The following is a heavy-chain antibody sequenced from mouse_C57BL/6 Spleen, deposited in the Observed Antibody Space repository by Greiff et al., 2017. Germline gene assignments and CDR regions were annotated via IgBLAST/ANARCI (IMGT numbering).Heavy chain of an antibody. Sequence: EVTLVESGGGLVKPGGSLKLSCAASGFTFSDYGMHWVRQAPEKGLEWVAYISSGSSTIYYADTVKGRFTISRDNAKNTLFLQMTSLRSEDTAMXYCASDYDYDAWFAYWGQGTLVTVSA. D-gene: IGHD2-4*01. CDR2: ISSGSSTI. CDR3: ASDYDYDAWFAY. CDR1: GFTFSDYG. V-gene: IGHV5-17*01. J-gene: IGHJ3*01.